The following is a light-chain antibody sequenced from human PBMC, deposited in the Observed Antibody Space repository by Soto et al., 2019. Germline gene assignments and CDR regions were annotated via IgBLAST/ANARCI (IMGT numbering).Light chain of an antibody. CDR3: QQYNNWPPIIT. V-gene: IGKV3-15*01. J-gene: IGKJ5*01. CDR2: DAA. Sequence: EIVMTQSPATLSVSPGERATLSCRASQSVSNNLAWYQQKPGQAPRLLIYDAATRATGIPARFSGSGSGTEFTLTISSLQSEDFAVYYCQQYNNWPPIITFGQGTRLEIK. CDR1: QSVSNN.